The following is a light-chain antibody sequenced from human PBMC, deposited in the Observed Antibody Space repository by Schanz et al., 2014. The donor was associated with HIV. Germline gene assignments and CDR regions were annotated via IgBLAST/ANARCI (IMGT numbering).Light chain of an antibody. Sequence: QSVLTQPPSASGTPGQRVPISCSASSSSIKINTVNWYQQLPGTAPKLLIYNTYHRPSGVPDRFSGSDSGASASLAISGLQSEDEADYYCAGWDDSLKVWVFGGGTKLTVL. V-gene: IGLV1-44*01. J-gene: IGLJ3*02. CDR1: SSSIKINT. CDR2: NTY. CDR3: AGWDDSLKVWV.